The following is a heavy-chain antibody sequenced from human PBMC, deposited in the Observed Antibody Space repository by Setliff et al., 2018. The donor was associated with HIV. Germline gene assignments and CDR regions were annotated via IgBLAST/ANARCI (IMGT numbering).Heavy chain of an antibody. CDR2: IYYTGSP. CDR3: ACRYYDLWSNYYTGIPY. D-gene: IGHD3-3*01. Sequence: SETLSLTCTVSGDSISSSIYYWGWVRQPPGKGLEWIGGIYYTGSPFYNPSLKGRVTISLDTSRNQFSLKLTSMTAADTSVYYCACRYYDLWSNYYTGIPYWGQGTLVTVSS. V-gene: IGHV4-39*07. CDR1: GDSISSSIYY. J-gene: IGHJ4*02.